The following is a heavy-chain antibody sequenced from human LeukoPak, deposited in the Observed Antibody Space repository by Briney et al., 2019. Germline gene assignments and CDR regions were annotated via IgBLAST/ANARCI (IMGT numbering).Heavy chain of an antibody. Sequence: ASVKVSYKASGYTFTTYAMHWVRQAPGQRFEWMGWINAGNGNTKYSQKFQDRVTITRDTSASTAYMELSSLRSEDTAVYYCARDIDRAVGNWFDPWGQGTLVTVSS. J-gene: IGHJ5*02. CDR2: INAGNGNT. V-gene: IGHV1-3*01. CDR1: GYTFTTYA. D-gene: IGHD6-19*01. CDR3: ARDIDRAVGNWFDP.